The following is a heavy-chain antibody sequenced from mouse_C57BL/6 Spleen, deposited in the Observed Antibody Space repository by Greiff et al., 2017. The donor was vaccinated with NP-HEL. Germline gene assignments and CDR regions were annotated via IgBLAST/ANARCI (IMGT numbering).Heavy chain of an antibody. CDR1: GYAFSSSW. J-gene: IGHJ2*01. D-gene: IGHD1-1*01. CDR3: ASCTTVVANWDY. Sequence: QVQLQQSGPELVKPGASVKISCKASGYAFSSSWMNWVKQRPGKGLEWIGRIYPGDGDTNYNGKFKGKATLTADKSSSTAYMQLSSLTSEDSAVYFCASCTTVVANWDYWGQGTTLTVSS. CDR2: IYPGDGDT. V-gene: IGHV1-82*01.